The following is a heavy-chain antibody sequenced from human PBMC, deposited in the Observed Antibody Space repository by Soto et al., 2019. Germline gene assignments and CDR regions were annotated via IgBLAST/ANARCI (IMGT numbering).Heavy chain of an antibody. Sequence: SENLTHRFPVSEGHSLGYVCIWIRQHPGNGLEGIGYVYSTEITNYNPSLKSRVAMSIDTSKNLFSLKVRSVTAADTAVYYCARGSEAWFDPWGQGTLVTVSS. CDR2: VYSTEIT. CDR1: EGHSLGYV. J-gene: IGHJ5*02. V-gene: IGHV4-59*01. CDR3: ARGSEAWFDP.